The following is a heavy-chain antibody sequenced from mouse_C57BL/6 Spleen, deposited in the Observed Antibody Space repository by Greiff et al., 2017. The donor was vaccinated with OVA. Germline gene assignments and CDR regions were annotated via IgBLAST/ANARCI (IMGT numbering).Heavy chain of an antibody. J-gene: IGHJ4*01. CDR3: ARARSNLLDY. V-gene: IGHV1-50*01. CDR2: IDPSDSYT. CDR1: GYTFTSYW. D-gene: IGHD2-5*01. Sequence: VQLQQPGAELVKPGASVKLSCKASGYTFTSYWMQWVKQRPGQGLEWIGEIDPSDSYTNYNQKFKGKATLTVDTSSSTAYMQLSSLTSEDSAVYYCARARSNLLDYWGQGTSVTVSS.